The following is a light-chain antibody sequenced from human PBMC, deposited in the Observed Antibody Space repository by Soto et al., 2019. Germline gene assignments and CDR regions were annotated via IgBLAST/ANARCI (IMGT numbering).Light chain of an antibody. CDR3: SSYSTSSTPVV. Sequence: QSALTQPASVSGSPGQSITISCTGTSSDVGFYNYVSWYQHHPGKAPQLMIYEVSNRPSGVSNRFSGSKSGNTASLTISGLQAEDEADYYCSSYSTSSTPVVFGGGTKLTVL. CDR2: EVS. CDR1: SSDVGFYNY. J-gene: IGLJ2*01. V-gene: IGLV2-14*01.